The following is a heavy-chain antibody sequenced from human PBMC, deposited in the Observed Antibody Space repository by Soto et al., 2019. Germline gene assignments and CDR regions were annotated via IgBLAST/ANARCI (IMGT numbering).Heavy chain of an antibody. D-gene: IGHD3-16*01. J-gene: IGHJ4*02. Sequence: EVQLVESGGGLVQPGGSLRLSCAASGFTFSSYSMNWVRQAPGKGLEWVSYISSSGGTIYYADSVKGRFTISRDNAKDSLYLKMNPLSVKDTALYYCAKFGGVSGGGDYWGPGTLVTVSS. V-gene: IGHV3-48*01. CDR1: GFTFSSYS. CDR3: AKFGGVSGGGDY. CDR2: ISSSGGTI.